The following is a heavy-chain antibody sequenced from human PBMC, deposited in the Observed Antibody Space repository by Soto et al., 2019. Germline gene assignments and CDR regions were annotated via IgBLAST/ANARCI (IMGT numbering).Heavy chain of an antibody. D-gene: IGHD1-26*01. V-gene: IGHV1-69*13. CDR1: GGTFSSYA. Sequence: SVKVSCKASGGTFSSYAISWVRQAPGQGLEWMGGIIPIFGTANYAQKFQGRVTITADESTSTAYMELSSLRSEDTAVYYCASRKRYSGSYYTFDYWGQGTLVTVSS. CDR3: ASRKRYSGSYYTFDY. J-gene: IGHJ4*02. CDR2: IIPIFGTA.